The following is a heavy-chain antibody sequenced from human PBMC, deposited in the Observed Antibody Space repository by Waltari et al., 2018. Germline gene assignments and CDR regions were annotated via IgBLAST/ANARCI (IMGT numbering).Heavy chain of an antibody. D-gene: IGHD5-12*01. CDR3: ARVVAYSGYDSLDYYYYYMDV. Sequence: QVQLQESGPGLVKPSETLSLTCTVSGGSISSYYWSWIRQPPGKGLEWIGYIYYSGSTNYNPSLKSRVTISVDTSKNQFSLKLSSVTAADTAVYYCARVVAYSGYDSLDYYYYYMDVWGKGTTVTVSS. J-gene: IGHJ6*03. CDR2: IYYSGST. CDR1: GGSISSYY. V-gene: IGHV4-59*01.